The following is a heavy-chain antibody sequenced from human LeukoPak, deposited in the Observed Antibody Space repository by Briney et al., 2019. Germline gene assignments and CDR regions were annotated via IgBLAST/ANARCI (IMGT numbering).Heavy chain of an antibody. V-gene: IGHV1-8*01. J-gene: IGHJ6*02. D-gene: IGHD3-10*01. Sequence: ASVKVSCKASGYTFTSYDINWVRQATGQGLEWMGWMNPNSGNTGYAQKFQGRVTMTRNTSISTAYMDLSSLRSEDTAVYYCARELPRDYYGSGMCMDVWGQGTTVTVSS. CDR2: MNPNSGNT. CDR3: ARELPRDYYGSGMCMDV. CDR1: GYTFTSYD.